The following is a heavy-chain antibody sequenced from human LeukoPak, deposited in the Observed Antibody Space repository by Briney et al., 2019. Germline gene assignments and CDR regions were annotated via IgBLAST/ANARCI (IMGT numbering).Heavy chain of an antibody. V-gene: IGHV3-49*04. Sequence: PGGSLRLSCAASGFTFSNYAMSWVRQAPGKGLEWVGFIRSKAYGGTTEYAASVKGRFTISRDDSKSIAYLQMNSLKTEDTAVYYCTRGLYYFDYWGQGTLVTVSS. CDR3: TRGLYYFDY. CDR1: GFTFSNYA. J-gene: IGHJ4*02. CDR2: IRSKAYGGTT.